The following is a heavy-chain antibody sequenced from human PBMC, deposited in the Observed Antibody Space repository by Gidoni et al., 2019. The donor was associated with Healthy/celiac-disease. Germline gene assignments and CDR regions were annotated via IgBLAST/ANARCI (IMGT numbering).Heavy chain of an antibody. CDR3: ARVSVTDFDY. CDR1: GFTFSSYS. CDR2: ISSRSSYI. J-gene: IGHJ4*02. D-gene: IGHD5-18*01. V-gene: IGHV3-21*01. Sequence: EVQLVESGGGLVKPGGSLRLSCAASGFTFSSYSMNWVRQAPGKGLEWYSSISSRSSYIYYADTVKGRFNISRDNAKNSLYLQMNGLRAEDTAVYYCARVSVTDFDYWGQGTLVTVSS.